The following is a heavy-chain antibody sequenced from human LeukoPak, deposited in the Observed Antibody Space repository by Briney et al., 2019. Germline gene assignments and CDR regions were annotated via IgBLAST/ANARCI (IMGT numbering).Heavy chain of an antibody. CDR3: ARVQSASGWAPFDY. J-gene: IGHJ4*02. Sequence: ASVKVSCKASGYTFTSYYMHWVRQAPGQGLEWMGIINPSGGSTSYAQKFQGRVTITADTSTSTAYMELISLGSEDTAVYYCARVQSASGWAPFDYWGQGTLVTVSS. CDR1: GYTFTSYY. D-gene: IGHD6-19*01. CDR2: INPSGGST. V-gene: IGHV1-46*01.